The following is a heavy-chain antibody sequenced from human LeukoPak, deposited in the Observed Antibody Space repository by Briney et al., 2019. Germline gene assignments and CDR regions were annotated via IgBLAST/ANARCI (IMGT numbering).Heavy chain of an antibody. J-gene: IGHJ4*02. CDR3: ARGGSSHDYYDSSGPTDY. D-gene: IGHD3-22*01. CDR1: GFTFSSYS. V-gene: IGHV3-21*01. CDR2: ISSGSTFI. Sequence: PGGSLRLSCAASGFTFSSYSMNWVRQAPGKGLEWVSSISSGSTFIYSADSVKGRFTISRDNAKNSLYLQMNSLRAEDTAVYYCARGGSSHDYYDSSGPTDYWGQGTLVTVSS.